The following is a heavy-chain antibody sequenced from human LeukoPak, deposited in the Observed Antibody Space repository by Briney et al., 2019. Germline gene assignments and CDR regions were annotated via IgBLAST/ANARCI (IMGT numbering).Heavy chain of an antibody. CDR1: GGSISSSSYY. CDR3: ARDLEYYYDSSGYSGPGY. V-gene: IGHV4-39*07. D-gene: IGHD3-22*01. J-gene: IGHJ4*02. Sequence: PSETLSLTCTVSGGSISSSSYYWGWIRQPPGKGLEWIGSIYYSGSTYYNPSLKSRVTISVDTSKNQFSLKLSSVTAADTAVYYCARDLEYYYDSSGYSGPGYWGQGTLVTVSS. CDR2: IYYSGST.